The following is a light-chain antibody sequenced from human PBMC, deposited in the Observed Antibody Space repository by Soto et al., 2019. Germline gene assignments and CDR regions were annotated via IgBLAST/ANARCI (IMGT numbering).Light chain of an antibody. CDR1: SSNIGAGYD. CDR2: GNS. V-gene: IGLV1-40*01. Sequence: QSVLTQPPSVSGAPGQRVTISCTGSSSNIGAGYDVHWYQQFPGTAPKLLIFGNSDLPSGVPDRFSGSKSGTSASLAITGLQAEDGADYFWQSYDISHSNYVFGTGTK. J-gene: IGLJ1*01. CDR3: QSYDISHSNYV.